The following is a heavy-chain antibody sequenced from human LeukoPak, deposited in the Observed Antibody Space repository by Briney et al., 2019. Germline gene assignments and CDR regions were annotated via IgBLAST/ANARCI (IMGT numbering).Heavy chain of an antibody. D-gene: IGHD2-21*02. CDR1: GGSISSSSYY. J-gene: IGHJ4*02. Sequence: SETLPLTCTVSGGSISSSSYYWGWIRQPPGKGLEWIGSIYYSGSTYYNPSLKSRVTISVDTSKNQFSLKLSSVTAADTAVYYCARTLHIVVVTAMSLGYWGQGTLVTVSS. V-gene: IGHV4-39*07. CDR3: ARTLHIVVVTAMSLGY. CDR2: IYYSGST.